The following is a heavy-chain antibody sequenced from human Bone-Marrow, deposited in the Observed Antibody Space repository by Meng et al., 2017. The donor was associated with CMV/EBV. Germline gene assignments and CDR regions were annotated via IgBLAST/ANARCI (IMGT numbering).Heavy chain of an antibody. CDR2: IYTTGST. J-gene: IGHJ4*02. CDR1: GCSILSYY. D-gene: IGHD2-15*01. V-gene: IGHV4-4*07. Sequence: VSGCSILSYYWSWIRQPAGKGLEWIGRIYTTGSTNYNPSLKSRVTMSVDTSKNQFSLKLSSVTAADTAVYYCASAFCSGGNCYYLDHWGQGTLVTVSS. CDR3: ASAFCSGGNCYYLDH.